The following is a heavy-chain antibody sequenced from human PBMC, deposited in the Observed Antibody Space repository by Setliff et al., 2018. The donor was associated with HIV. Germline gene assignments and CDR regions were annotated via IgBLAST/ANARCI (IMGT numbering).Heavy chain of an antibody. CDR3: ARAGRRTGHSYTWFDP. V-gene: IGHV4-34*01. Sequence: SETLSLTCTVYGGSFSNYYTNWIRQPPGKGLEWIGELSPSGTTDYNPSLKSRVTISVDTSKNQFSLKLNSVAAADTAVYYCARAGRRTGHSYTWFDPWGQGTLVTVSS. CDR1: GGSFSNYY. D-gene: IGHD3-16*01. J-gene: IGHJ5*02. CDR2: LSPSGTT.